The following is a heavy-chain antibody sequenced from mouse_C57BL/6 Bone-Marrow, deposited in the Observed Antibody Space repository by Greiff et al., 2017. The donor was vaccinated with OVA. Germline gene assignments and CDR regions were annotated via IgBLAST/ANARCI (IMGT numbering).Heavy chain of an antibody. CDR1: GFNIKDDY. CDR3: TTHYDYDVDY. J-gene: IGHJ2*01. CDR2: IDPENGDT. D-gene: IGHD2-4*01. V-gene: IGHV14-4*01. Sequence: VQLKESGAELVRPGASVKLSCTASGFNIKDDYMHWVKQRPEQGLEWIGWIDPENGDTEYASKFQGKATITADTSSNTAYLQLSSLTSEDTAVYYCTTHYDYDVDYWGQGTTLTVSS.